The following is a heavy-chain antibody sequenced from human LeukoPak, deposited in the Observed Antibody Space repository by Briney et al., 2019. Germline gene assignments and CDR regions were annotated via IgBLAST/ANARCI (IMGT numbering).Heavy chain of an antibody. CDR1: GFTFSSYE. V-gene: IGHV3-48*03. CDR3: ALLAGNYYDSSGYYVFDY. D-gene: IGHD3-22*01. CDR2: ISSSGSTI. Sequence: GGSLRLYCAASGFTFSSYEMNWVRQAPGKGLEWVSYISSSGSTIYYADSVKGRFTISRDNAKNSLYLQMNSLRAEDTAVYYCALLAGNYYDSSGYYVFDYWGQGTLVTVSS. J-gene: IGHJ4*02.